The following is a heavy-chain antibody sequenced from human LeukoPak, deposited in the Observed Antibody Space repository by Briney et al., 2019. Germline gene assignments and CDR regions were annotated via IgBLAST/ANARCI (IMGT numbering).Heavy chain of an antibody. D-gene: IGHD2-21*01. J-gene: IGHJ5*02. CDR2: IRFDGSDK. CDR1: GFTFKTQG. Sequence: GGSLRLSCIASGFTFKTQGMHWVRQAPGKGLERVAFIRFDGSDKYYGDSVKGRFTISRDNSKNTLYLQMNSLRTEDTAVYYCANLPVPGEIVDQWGQGTLVTVSS. CDR3: ANLPVPGEIVDQ. V-gene: IGHV3-30*02.